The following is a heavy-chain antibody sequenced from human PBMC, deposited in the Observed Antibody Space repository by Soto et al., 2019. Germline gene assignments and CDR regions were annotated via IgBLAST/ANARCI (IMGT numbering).Heavy chain of an antibody. CDR2: VSIGGST. CDR1: GFTFSSYA. V-gene: IGHV3-23*01. D-gene: IGHD2-15*01. Sequence: DVQLLESGGGLVQPEGSLRLSCAASGFTFSSYAMGWVRQGPGKGLEWVAVVSIGGSTHYADSVRGRFTISRDNSKHPLSLQMNSLTAEDTAVYFCAKRRGAGGHFDYWGHGALVTVSS. CDR3: AKRRGAGGHFDY. J-gene: IGHJ4*01.